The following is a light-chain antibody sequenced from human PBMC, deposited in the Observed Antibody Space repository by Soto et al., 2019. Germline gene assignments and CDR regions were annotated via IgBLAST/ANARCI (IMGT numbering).Light chain of an antibody. J-gene: IGLJ1*01. CDR1: SSDVGGYNY. CDR3: CSYAGSYTWV. Sequence: QSVLTQPPSASGSPGQSVTISCTGTSSDVGGYNYVSWYQQHPGKAPKLMIYDVSKRPSGVPDRFSGSKSGNTASLTISGLQAEDEADYYCCSYAGSYTWVFGTGTKVTV. V-gene: IGLV2-11*01. CDR2: DVS.